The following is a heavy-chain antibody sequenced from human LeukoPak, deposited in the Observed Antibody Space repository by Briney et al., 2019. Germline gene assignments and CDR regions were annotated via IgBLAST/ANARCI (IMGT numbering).Heavy chain of an antibody. V-gene: IGHV3-74*01. CDR3: IRDFRSADL. J-gene: IGHJ5*02. Sequence: PGSSLRLSCVASLFTLSNYRIHIVRQPPGKGLVWVSRIYVDGRTTNYADSVKGRFTISRDNAKNTVYLEMNSLSVEDTATYYCIRDFRSADLWGQGTLVTVTS. CDR2: IYVDGRTT. CDR1: LFTLSNYR.